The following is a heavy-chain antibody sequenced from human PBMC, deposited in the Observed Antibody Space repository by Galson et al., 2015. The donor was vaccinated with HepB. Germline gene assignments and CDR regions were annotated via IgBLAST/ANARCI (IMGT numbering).Heavy chain of an antibody. CDR2: IIPIFCTA. CDR1: GGTFSSYA. J-gene: IGHJ6*02. CDR3: ATVIPPQQWGYDFPTFYYGMDV. V-gene: IGHV1-69*13. Sequence: SVKVSCKASGGTFSSYAISWVRQAPGQGLEWMGGIIPIFCTANYAQKFQGRVTITADESTSTAYMELSSLRSEDTAVYYCATVIPPQQWGYDFPTFYYGMDVWGQGTTVTVSS. D-gene: IGHD5-12*01.